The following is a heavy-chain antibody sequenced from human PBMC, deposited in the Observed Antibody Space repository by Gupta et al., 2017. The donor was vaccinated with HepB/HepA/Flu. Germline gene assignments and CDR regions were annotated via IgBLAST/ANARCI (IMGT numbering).Heavy chain of an antibody. D-gene: IGHD6-19*01. J-gene: IGHJ3*01. Sequence: EVQLVDPGGGLVQPGGSLRLSCAASGFTFSSYEMNWVRQAPGKGLEWVSYISSSGSTIYYADSVKGRFTISRDNAKNSLDLQMNSLRAEETAVYYCARDSSSGFWGQGTMVTVSS. V-gene: IGHV3-48*03. CDR1: GFTFSSYE. CDR2: ISSSGSTI. CDR3: ARDSSSGF.